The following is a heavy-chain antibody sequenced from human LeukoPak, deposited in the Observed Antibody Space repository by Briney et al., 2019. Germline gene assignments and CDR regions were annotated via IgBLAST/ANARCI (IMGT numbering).Heavy chain of an antibody. D-gene: IGHD6-19*01. Sequence: GGSLRLSCAASGFTFSSYGMNWVRQAPGKGLEWVSYISSSGSTIYYADSVKGRFTISRDNAKNSLYLQMNSLRAEDTAVYYCARGFSSGWYGRHFDYWGQGTLVTVSS. J-gene: IGHJ4*02. CDR1: GFTFSSYG. CDR3: ARGFSSGWYGRHFDY. CDR2: ISSSGSTI. V-gene: IGHV3-48*03.